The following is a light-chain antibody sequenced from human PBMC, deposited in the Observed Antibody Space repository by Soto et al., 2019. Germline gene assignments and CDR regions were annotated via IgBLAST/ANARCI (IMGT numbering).Light chain of an antibody. J-gene: IGKJ4*01. Sequence: DIQMTHSPSSLSASVLYIVTITFRSSQGIINYLALYQQKPGKVPKLLIYAASTLQSGVPSRFSGSGSGTDFTLTISSLQPEDVATYYCQKYNSAPLTFGGGTKVDIK. CDR3: QKYNSAPLT. CDR1: QGIINY. CDR2: AAS. V-gene: IGKV1-27*01.